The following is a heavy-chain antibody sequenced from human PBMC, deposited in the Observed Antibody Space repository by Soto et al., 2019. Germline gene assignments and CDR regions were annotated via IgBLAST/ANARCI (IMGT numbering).Heavy chain of an antibody. Sequence: SETLSLTCTVSGGSISSGGYYWIWIRHHPGKGLEWIGYIYYSGSTYYNPSLKSRVTISVDTSKNQFSLKLSSVTAADTAVYYCARSKTYGDFDYWGQGTLVTVSS. J-gene: IGHJ4*02. CDR3: ARSKTYGDFDY. D-gene: IGHD4-17*01. V-gene: IGHV4-31*03. CDR2: IYYSGST. CDR1: GGSISSGGYY.